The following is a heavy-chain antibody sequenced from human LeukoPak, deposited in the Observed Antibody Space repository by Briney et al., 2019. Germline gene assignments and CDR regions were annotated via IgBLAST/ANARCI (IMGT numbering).Heavy chain of an antibody. CDR1: GGSFSGYY. CDR2: INHSGST. V-gene: IGHV4-34*01. D-gene: IGHD6-13*01. J-gene: IGHJ3*01. Sequence: SETLSLTCAVYGGSFSGYYWSWIRQPPGKGLEWIGEINHSGSTNYNPSLKSRVTISVDTSKNQFSLKLSSVTAADTAVYYCARLFSSSWYRGAFDLWGQGTMVTVSS. CDR3: ARLFSSSWYRGAFDL.